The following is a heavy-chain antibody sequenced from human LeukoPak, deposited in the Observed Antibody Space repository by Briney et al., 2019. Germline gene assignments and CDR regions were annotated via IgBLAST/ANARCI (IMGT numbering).Heavy chain of an antibody. Sequence: GESLKISCKGSGYSFTSYRISWVRQMPGKGLEWMGRIDPSDSYTHYSPSFQGHVTISADKSISTAYLQWSSLKASDTAMYYCARGKTLAAAGREFDPWGQGTLVTVSS. V-gene: IGHV5-10-1*01. CDR3: ARGKTLAAAGREFDP. J-gene: IGHJ5*02. CDR2: IDPSDSYT. D-gene: IGHD6-13*01. CDR1: GYSFTSYR.